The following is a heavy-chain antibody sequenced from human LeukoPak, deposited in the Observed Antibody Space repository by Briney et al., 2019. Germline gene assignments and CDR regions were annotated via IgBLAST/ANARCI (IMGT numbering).Heavy chain of an antibody. Sequence: GESLKISCKGSGYGFPGYWIGWVRQMPGKGLEWMGIIYAGDSDTRYNPSFQGQVTISADKSVTTAYLQWSSLQASDTAMYYCARQRLDFGGNSGFEYWGQGTLVTVSS. CDR1: GYGFPGYW. V-gene: IGHV5-51*01. CDR3: ARQRLDFGGNSGFEY. J-gene: IGHJ4*02. D-gene: IGHD4-23*01. CDR2: IYAGDSDT.